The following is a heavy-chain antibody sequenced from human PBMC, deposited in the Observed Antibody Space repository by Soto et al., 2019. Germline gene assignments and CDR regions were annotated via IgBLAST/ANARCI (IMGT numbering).Heavy chain of an antibody. V-gene: IGHV1-18*01. J-gene: IGHJ6*02. CDR1: GYTFTSYG. CDR3: ARSSGTYSPARDYYGLDV. CDR2: ISAYNGDT. Sequence: ASVKVSCKASGYTFTSYGFSWVRQAPGQGLEWMGWISAYNGDTNYPQKFQARVTMTTDTSTSTAYLDLRSLGSDDTAVYYCARSSGTYSPARDYYGLDVCGQRTTVTVS. D-gene: IGHD1-26*01.